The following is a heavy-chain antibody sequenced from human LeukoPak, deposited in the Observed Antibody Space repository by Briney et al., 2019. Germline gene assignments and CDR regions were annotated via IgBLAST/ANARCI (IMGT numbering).Heavy chain of an antibody. CDR1: GYTFTSYG. CDR3: ARDEAHYCSSTSCYMGNYYYYGMDV. V-gene: IGHV1-18*01. CDR2: ISAYNGNT. D-gene: IGHD2-2*02. Sequence: ASVKVSCKASGYTFTSYGISWVRQAPGQGLEWMGWISAYNGNTNYAQKLQGRVTMTTDTSTSTAYMELRSLRSDDTAVYYCARDEAHYCSSTSCYMGNYYYYGMDVWGQGTTVTDSS. J-gene: IGHJ6*02.